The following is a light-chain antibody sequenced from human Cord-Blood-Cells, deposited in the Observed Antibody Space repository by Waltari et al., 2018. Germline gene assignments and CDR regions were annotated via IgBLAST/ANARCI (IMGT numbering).Light chain of an antibody. CDR1: RSNIGYHY. J-gene: IGLJ2*01. CDR2: DNN. CDR3: GTWDSSLSAGV. Sequence: QSVLTQPPSVSAAPGQKVTIPCPGSRSNIGYHYVSWYQQLPGTAPKLLIYDNNKRPSGIPDRFSGSKSGTSATLGITGLQTGDEADYYCGTWDSSLSAGVFGGGTKLTVL. V-gene: IGLV1-51*01.